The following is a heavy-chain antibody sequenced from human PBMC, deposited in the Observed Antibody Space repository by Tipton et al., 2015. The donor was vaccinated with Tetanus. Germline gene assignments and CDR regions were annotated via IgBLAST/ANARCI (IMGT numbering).Heavy chain of an antibody. CDR3: AREHDSSGYYPVDY. J-gene: IGHJ4*02. CDR1: GYTFAGYC. CDR2: INPNSGGT. V-gene: IGHV1-2*02. Sequence: QLVQSGAEVKKPGASVKVSCKASGYTFAGYCMHWVRQAPGQGLEWMGWINPNSGGTNYAQKFQGRVTMTRDTSISTAYMELSRLRSDDTAVYYCAREHDSSGYYPVDYWGQGTLVTVSS. D-gene: IGHD3-22*01.